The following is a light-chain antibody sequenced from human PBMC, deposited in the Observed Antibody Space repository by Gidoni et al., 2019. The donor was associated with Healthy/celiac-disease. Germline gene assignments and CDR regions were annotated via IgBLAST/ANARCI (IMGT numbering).Light chain of an antibody. CDR3: QSYDSSIWV. CDR1: SGSIASNY. CDR2: DDN. Sequence: KFMLTQPHSVSESPGKTVTISCTGSSGSIASNYVQWYQQRPGSAPTTVIYDDNQRPSGVPDRFSGSIDSSSNSASLTISGLKTEDEAHYYCQSYDSSIWVFGGGTTLTVL. J-gene: IGLJ3*02. V-gene: IGLV6-57*02.